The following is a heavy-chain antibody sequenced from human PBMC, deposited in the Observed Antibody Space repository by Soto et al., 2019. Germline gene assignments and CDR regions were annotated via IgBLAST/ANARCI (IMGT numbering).Heavy chain of an antibody. Sequence: EVQLLESGGGLVQPGGSLRLSCVVSGLTFGSYAMSWVRQAPEKGPEWAEILGGIGFTTYYADPVKGRFTISGDKSKSTLFLQMNSLSADDTGVYYCAKALRPSLNFFYYMDVWGRGTPVTVSS. CDR3: AKALRPSLNFFYYMDV. V-gene: IGHV3-23*01. CDR1: GLTFGSYA. CDR2: LGGIGFTT. J-gene: IGHJ6*03. D-gene: IGHD2-2*01.